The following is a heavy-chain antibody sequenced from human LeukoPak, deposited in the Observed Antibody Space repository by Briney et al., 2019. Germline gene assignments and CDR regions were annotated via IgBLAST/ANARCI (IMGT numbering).Heavy chain of an antibody. V-gene: IGHV3-23*01. CDR2: ISGSGGST. CDR1: GFTFSSYA. Sequence: GGSLRLSCAASGFTFSSYAMSWVRQAPGKGLEWVSAISGSGGSTYYADSVKGRFTISRDNSKNTLYLQMNSLRAEDTAVYYCARDCLGSSSWYFDYWGQGTLVTVSS. CDR3: ARDCLGSSSWYFDY. D-gene: IGHD6-13*01. J-gene: IGHJ4*02.